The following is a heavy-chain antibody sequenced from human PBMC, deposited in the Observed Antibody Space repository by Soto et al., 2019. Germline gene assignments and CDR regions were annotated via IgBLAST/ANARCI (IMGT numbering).Heavy chain of an antibody. Sequence: AAVKVSRKASGYSFPGYYIHGLRQAPGQGLEWMGWINAHSGCTEYAQKFQGRVTLTRDTSIATAYLTLTSLTSDDTALYYCAKDLTRQLAYWLDPWGQGTQVTVSS. CDR2: INAHSGCT. CDR1: GYSFPGYY. V-gene: IGHV1-2*02. J-gene: IGHJ5*02. CDR3: AKDLTRQLAYWLDP. D-gene: IGHD6-6*01.